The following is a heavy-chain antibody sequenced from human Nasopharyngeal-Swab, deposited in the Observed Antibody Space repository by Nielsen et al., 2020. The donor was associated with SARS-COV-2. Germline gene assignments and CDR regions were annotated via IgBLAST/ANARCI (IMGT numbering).Heavy chain of an antibody. Sequence: SGPTLVKPTQTLTLTCTFSGFSLSTSGMCVSWIRQPPGKALEWLARIDWDDDKYYSTSLKTRLTISKDTSKNQVVLTMTNMDPVDTATYYCARTLFTVTDYYYYMDLWGKGTTVTVSS. D-gene: IGHD4-11*01. CDR1: GFSLSTSGMC. CDR2: IDWDDDK. CDR3: ARTLFTVTDYYYYMDL. J-gene: IGHJ6*03. V-gene: IGHV2-70*11.